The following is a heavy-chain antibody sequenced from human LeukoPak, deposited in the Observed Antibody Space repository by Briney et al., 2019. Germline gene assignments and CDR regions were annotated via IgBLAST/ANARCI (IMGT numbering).Heavy chain of an antibody. Sequence: PGGSLRLSCVASEFTFSSYWMSWVRQAPGKGLEWVANIKGDGSEKKYVDSVKGRFTISRDNAKNSLYLQMNSLRAEDTALYYCAKEAVQNGDYGINWFDPWGQGTLVTVSS. J-gene: IGHJ5*02. D-gene: IGHD4-17*01. CDR3: AKEAVQNGDYGINWFDP. CDR2: IKGDGSEK. CDR1: EFTFSSYW. V-gene: IGHV3-7*03.